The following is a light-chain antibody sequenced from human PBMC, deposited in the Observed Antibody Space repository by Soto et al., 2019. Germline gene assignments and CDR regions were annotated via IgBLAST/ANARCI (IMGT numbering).Light chain of an antibody. CDR2: DAS. Sequence: DIQMTQSPSTLSASVGDRVTITCRASQSSSSWLAWYQQKPGKAPKLLIYDASSLESGVPSRFSGSASGTEFTLTISSLQPDDFATYYCQQYNSYSRTFGQGTKVDIK. CDR1: QSSSSW. J-gene: IGKJ1*01. CDR3: QQYNSYSRT. V-gene: IGKV1-5*01.